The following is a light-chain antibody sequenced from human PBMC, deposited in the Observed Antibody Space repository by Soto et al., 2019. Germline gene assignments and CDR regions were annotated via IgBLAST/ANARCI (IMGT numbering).Light chain of an antibody. V-gene: IGKV3-20*01. CDR2: GAS. Sequence: EIVLTQSPGTLSLSPGERATLSCRASQSVSSSYLAWYQQKPGQAPRLLIYGASSRATGIPDRFSGSGSGTESTLTISNLQSEDFAVYYCQQYKDWPHTFGQGTKVDIK. CDR3: QQYKDWPHT. CDR1: QSVSSSY. J-gene: IGKJ1*01.